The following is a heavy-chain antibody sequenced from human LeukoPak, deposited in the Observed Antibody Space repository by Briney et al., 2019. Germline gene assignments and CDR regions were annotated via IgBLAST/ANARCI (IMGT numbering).Heavy chain of an antibody. CDR1: GFTFSSYA. V-gene: IGHV3-23*01. D-gene: IGHD1-1*01. CDR3: AKDVGRLERNPDY. Sequence: GGSLRLSCAASGFTFSSYAMSWVRQAPGKGLEWVSVISSSGDNTYYADSVKGRFTISRDNAKNSLYLQMNSLRAEDTALYHCAKDVGRLERNPDYWGQGTLVTVSS. CDR2: ISSSGDNT. J-gene: IGHJ4*02.